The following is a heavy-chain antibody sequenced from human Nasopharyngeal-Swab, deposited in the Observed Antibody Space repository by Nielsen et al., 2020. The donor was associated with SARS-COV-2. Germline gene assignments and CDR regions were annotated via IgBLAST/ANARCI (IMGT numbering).Heavy chain of an antibody. D-gene: IGHD6-13*01. CDR3: ARESIAAAGPGMDV. CDR2: IKSDGSST. Sequence: GGSLRLSCAASGVIFSSYWVHWVRQAPGKGLVWVSRIKSDGSSTSYADSVKGRFTISRDNAKNTLFLQMNSLRAEDTAVYYCARESIAAAGPGMDVWGQGTTGTVSS. CDR1: GVIFSSYW. J-gene: IGHJ6*02. V-gene: IGHV3-74*01.